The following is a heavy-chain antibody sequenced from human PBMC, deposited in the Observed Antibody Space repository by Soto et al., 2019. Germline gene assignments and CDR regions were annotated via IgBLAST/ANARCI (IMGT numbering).Heavy chain of an antibody. D-gene: IGHD2-2*01. CDR1: GFTFSSYA. CDR3: ARNIRVPAAMKDYYYYYGMDV. J-gene: IGHJ6*02. Sequence: GGSLRLSCAASGFTFSSYAMHWVRQAPGKGLEWVAVISYDGSNKYYADSVKGRFTISRDNSKNTLYLQMNSLRAEDTAVYYCARNIRVPAAMKDYYYYYGMDVWGQGTTVTVSS. V-gene: IGHV3-30-3*01. CDR2: ISYDGSNK.